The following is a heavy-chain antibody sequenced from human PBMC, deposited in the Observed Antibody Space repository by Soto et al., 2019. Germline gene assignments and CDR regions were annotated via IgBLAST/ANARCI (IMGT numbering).Heavy chain of an antibody. Sequence: SETLSLTCAVYGGSFSGYYWSWIRQPPGKGLEWIGEINHSGSTNYNPSLKSRVTISVDTSKNQFSLKLSSVTAADTAVYYCAIRPLIVVVPAAMRRRRGWFDPWGQGTLVTVSS. CDR3: AIRPLIVVVPAAMRRRRGWFDP. CDR1: GGSFSGYY. CDR2: INHSGST. J-gene: IGHJ5*02. V-gene: IGHV4-34*01. D-gene: IGHD2-2*01.